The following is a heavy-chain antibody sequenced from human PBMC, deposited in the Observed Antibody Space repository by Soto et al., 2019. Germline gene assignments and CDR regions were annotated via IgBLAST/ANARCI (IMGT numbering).Heavy chain of an antibody. Sequence: EVQLVESGGGLVQPGGSLRLSCAASGFTFSSYWMHWVRQAPGKGLVWVSRINSDGSSTSYADSVKGRFTISRDNAKNTLYLQMNSLRAEDTAVYYCAREGSTSRGCYYYYMDVWGKGTTVTVSS. CDR1: GFTFSSYW. CDR2: INSDGSST. J-gene: IGHJ6*03. V-gene: IGHV3-74*01. CDR3: AREGSTSRGCYYYYMDV. D-gene: IGHD2-2*01.